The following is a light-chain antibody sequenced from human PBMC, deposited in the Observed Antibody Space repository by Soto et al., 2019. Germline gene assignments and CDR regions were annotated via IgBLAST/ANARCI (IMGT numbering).Light chain of an antibody. CDR2: DAS. CDR3: QQYNSYLRT. CDR1: PSISRW. J-gene: IGKJ1*01. V-gene: IGKV1-5*01. Sequence: DVQMTQSPSTLSASVGDRVTITCRASPSISRWLAWYQQIPGKAPKLLIYDASTLESGVPSRFSGSGSGTEFTLTISSLQPDDFATYYCQQYNSYLRTFGQGTKV.